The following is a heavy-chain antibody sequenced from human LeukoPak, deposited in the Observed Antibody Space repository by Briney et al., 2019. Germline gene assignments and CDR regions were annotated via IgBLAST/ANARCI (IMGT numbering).Heavy chain of an antibody. V-gene: IGHV3-21*01. Sequence: GGSLRLSCAASGFTFSSYSMNWVRQAPGKGLEWVSSISSSGSYIYYADSVKGRFTISRDNAKNSLYLQMNSLRAEDTAVYYCAREVVRGVIRTLYYFDYWGQGTLVTVSS. CDR2: ISSSGSYI. CDR1: GFTFSSYS. J-gene: IGHJ4*02. CDR3: AREVVRGVIRTLYYFDY. D-gene: IGHD3-10*01.